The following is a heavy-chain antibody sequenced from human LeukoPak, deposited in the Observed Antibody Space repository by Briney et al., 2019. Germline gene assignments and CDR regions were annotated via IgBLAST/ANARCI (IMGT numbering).Heavy chain of an antibody. CDR3: ANVRAYTSGWYREDN. D-gene: IGHD6-19*01. CDR1: GLTFSSYV. Sequence: GGSLTLSCAPSGLTFSSYVMSWVRDAPGKGVEWVSSISGSGGSTYYADSVKGRFTISIDNSKNTLYLQMNSLRAEDTAVYYCANVRAYTSGWYREDNWGEGTLVTVSS. V-gene: IGHV3-23*01. CDR2: ISGSGGST. J-gene: IGHJ4*02.